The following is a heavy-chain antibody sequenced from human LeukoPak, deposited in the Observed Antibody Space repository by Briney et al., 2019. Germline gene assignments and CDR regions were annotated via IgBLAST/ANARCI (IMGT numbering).Heavy chain of an antibody. CDR1: GYSISSGYY. CDR3: ARAYGDLDY. CDR2: IYHSGST. Sequence: SETLSLTCTVSGYSISSGYYWGWIRPPPGKGLEWIGSIYHSGSTYYNPSLKSRVTISVDTSKNQFSLKLSSVTAADTAVYYCARAYGDLDYWGQGTLVTVSS. D-gene: IGHD4-17*01. J-gene: IGHJ4*02. V-gene: IGHV4-38-2*02.